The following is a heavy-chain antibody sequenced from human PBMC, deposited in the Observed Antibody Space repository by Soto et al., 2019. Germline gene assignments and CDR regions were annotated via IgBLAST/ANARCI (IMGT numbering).Heavy chain of an antibody. Sequence: PGESLKISCKGSGYSFTSYWIGWGRQMPGKGLEWMGIIYPGDSDTRYSPSFQGQVTISADKSISTAYLQWSSLKASDTAMYYWAGAPRQVARDAFDRWGKGKMVTVAS. CDR3: AGAPRQVARDAFDR. V-gene: IGHV5-51*01. CDR2: IYPGDSDT. D-gene: IGHD5-12*01. J-gene: IGHJ3*02. CDR1: GYSFTSYW.